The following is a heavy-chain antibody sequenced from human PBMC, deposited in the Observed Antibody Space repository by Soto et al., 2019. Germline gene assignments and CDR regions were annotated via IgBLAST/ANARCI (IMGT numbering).Heavy chain of an antibody. CDR3: AKATAATGGLLVYYYGMDV. CDR1: GFTFSSYG. V-gene: IGHV3-30*18. J-gene: IGHJ6*02. Sequence: GGSLRLSCAASGFTFSSYGMHWVRQAPGKGLEWVAVISYDGSNKYYADSVKGRFTISRDNSKNTLYLQMNSLRAEDTAVYYCAKATAATGGLLVYYYGMDVWGQGTTVTVSS. D-gene: IGHD2-15*01. CDR2: ISYDGSNK.